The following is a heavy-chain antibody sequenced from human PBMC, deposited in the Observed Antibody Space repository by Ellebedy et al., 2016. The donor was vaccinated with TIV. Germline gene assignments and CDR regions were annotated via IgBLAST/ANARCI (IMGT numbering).Heavy chain of an antibody. Sequence: GESLKISCAASGFTFSRNYMTWVRQAPGKGLEWVANIKEDGSDQYYVDSVKGRFTISRDNAKNSLYLQMNSLRVEETAVYYCARLNGWFADCWGQGILVTVSS. J-gene: IGHJ4*02. CDR3: ARLNGWFADC. V-gene: IGHV3-7*01. D-gene: IGHD6-19*01. CDR1: GFTFSRNY. CDR2: IKEDGSDQ.